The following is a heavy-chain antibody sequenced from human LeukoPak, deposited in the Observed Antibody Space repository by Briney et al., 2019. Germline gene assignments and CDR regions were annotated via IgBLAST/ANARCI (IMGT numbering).Heavy chain of an antibody. V-gene: IGHV4-34*01. CDR3: ARGFSGVVARD. CDR1: SRFYTLYY. D-gene: IGHD2-15*01. Sequence: SETLSLPCAVYSRFYTLYYGKCIRQPPERGLEWMVEIEHDGSTGYNPALKSRVTMSLDTSKNQIFLNLNSVTAADTAVYYCARGFSGVVARDWGQGTLVTVSS. CDR2: IEHDGST. J-gene: IGHJ4*02.